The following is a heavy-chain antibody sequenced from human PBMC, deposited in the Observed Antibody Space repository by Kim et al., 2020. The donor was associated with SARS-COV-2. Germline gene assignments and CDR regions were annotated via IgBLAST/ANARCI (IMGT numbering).Heavy chain of an antibody. CDR3: AIRYYDFWSGYSPIGENYGMDG. V-gene: IGHV7-4-1*02. D-gene: IGHD3-3*01. CDR2: INTNTGNP. CDR1: GYTFTSYA. J-gene: IGHJ6*02. Sequence: ASVKVSCKASGYTFTSYAMNWVRQAPGQGLEWMGWINTNTGNPTYAQGFTGRFVFSLDTSVSTAYLQISSLKAEDTAVYYCAIRYYDFWSGYSPIGENYGMDGWGQGTTVTVSS.